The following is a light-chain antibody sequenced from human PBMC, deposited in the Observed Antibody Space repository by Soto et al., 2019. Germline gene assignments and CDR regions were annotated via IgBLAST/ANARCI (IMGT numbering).Light chain of an antibody. V-gene: IGKV3-15*01. CDR3: QQYNNWWT. CDR2: GAS. CDR1: QSVSSN. J-gene: IGKJ1*01. Sequence: EIVMTQSPATLSVTRGERATLSCRASQSVSSNLAWYQKKPGQAPRLLIYGASTRATGIPTRFSGSGSGTEFTLSISSLQSEDFAVYYCQQYNNWWTFGQGTRVEIK.